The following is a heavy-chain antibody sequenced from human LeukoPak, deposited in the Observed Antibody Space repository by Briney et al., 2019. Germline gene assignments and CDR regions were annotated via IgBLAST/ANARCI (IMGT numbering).Heavy chain of an antibody. J-gene: IGHJ4*02. CDR3: AREYYSISDY. V-gene: IGHV1-2*02. Sequence: ASVKVSCKASGYTFTGYLIHWVRQAPGQGLEWMGWINPNSGGTNYAQKFQGRVTMTRDTSISTAYMELGRLTSDDTAVYYCAREYYSISDYWGQGALVTVSS. CDR1: GYTFTGYL. D-gene: IGHD2-21*01. CDR2: INPNSGGT.